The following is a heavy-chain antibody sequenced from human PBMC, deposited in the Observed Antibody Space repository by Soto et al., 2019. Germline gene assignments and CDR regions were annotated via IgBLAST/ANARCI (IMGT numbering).Heavy chain of an antibody. CDR3: ARLDRGYSGYPYYYYGMDV. J-gene: IGHJ6*02. D-gene: IGHD5-12*01. Sequence: ASVKVSCKASGGTFSSYAISWVRQAPGQGLEWMGGIIPIFGTANYAQKFQGRVTITADESTSTAYMKLSSLRSEDTAVYYCARLDRGYSGYPYYYYGMDVWGQGTTVTVSS. CDR1: GGTFSSYA. V-gene: IGHV1-69*13. CDR2: IIPIFGTA.